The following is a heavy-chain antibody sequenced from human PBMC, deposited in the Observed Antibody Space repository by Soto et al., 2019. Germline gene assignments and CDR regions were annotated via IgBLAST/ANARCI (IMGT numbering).Heavy chain of an antibody. CDR1: GVSISSGDYY. CDR2: IYYSENT. CDR3: ARERPDGSRLDP. V-gene: IGHV4-30-4*01. J-gene: IGHJ5*02. D-gene: IGHD6-13*01. Sequence: PSETLSLTCTVSGVSISSGDYYWSWIRQTPGKGLEWIGYIYYSENTYYNPSLKSRVAISGDTSKNQFSLRLSSVTAADTAVYYCARERPDGSRLDPWGQGTLVTVSS.